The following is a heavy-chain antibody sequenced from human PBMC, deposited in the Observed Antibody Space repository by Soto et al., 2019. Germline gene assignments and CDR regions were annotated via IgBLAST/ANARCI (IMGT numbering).Heavy chain of an antibody. J-gene: IGHJ6*02. Sequence: QVQLVQSGAEVKKPGASVKVSCKASGYTFTSYAMHWVRQAPGQRLEWMGWINAGNGNTKYSQKFQGRVTITRDTSAITAYMELSSLRSEDTAVYYCARDFLLGWQQWLVKGYYYYGMDVWGQGTTVTVSS. V-gene: IGHV1-3*01. D-gene: IGHD6-19*01. CDR1: GYTFTSYA. CDR3: ARDFLLGWQQWLVKGYYYYGMDV. CDR2: INAGNGNT.